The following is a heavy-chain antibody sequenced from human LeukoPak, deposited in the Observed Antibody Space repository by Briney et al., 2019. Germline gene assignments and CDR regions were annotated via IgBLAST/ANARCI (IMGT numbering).Heavy chain of an antibody. V-gene: IGHV4-4*07. CDR1: GGSISGYY. CDR3: ARDRRANSSGWYSRDYYYYYMDV. Sequence: PSETLSLTCNVSGGSISGYYWSWIRQPAGKGLDWVGRIYTSGRTNYNPSLKSRVTISVDKSKNQFSLKLSSVTAADTAVYYCARDRRANSSGWYSRDYYYYYMDVWGKGTTVTVSS. CDR2: IYTSGRT. D-gene: IGHD6-19*01. J-gene: IGHJ6*03.